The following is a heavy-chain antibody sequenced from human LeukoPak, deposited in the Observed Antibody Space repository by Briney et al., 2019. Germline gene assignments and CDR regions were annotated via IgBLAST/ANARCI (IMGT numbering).Heavy chain of an antibody. CDR3: ARGGHYYDSSGLDY. J-gene: IGHJ4*02. CDR2: ISYDGSNK. CDR1: GFTFSSYA. V-gene: IGHV3-30-3*01. Sequence: QAGGSLRLSCAASGFTFSSYAMHWVRQAPGKGLEWVAVISYDGSNKYYPDSVKGRFTISRDNSKNTLYLQMNSLRAEDTAVYYCARGGHYYDSSGLDYWGQGTLVTVSS. D-gene: IGHD3-22*01.